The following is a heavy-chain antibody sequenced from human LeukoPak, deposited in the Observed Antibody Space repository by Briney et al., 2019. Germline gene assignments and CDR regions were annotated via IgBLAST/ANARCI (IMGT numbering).Heavy chain of an antibody. CDR3: AGLDYGGAFDI. Sequence: ASVKVSCKASGYTFTSYYMRWVRQAPGQGLEWMGIINPSGGSTSYAQKFQGRVTMTRDTSTSTVYMELSSLRSEDTAVYYCAGLDYGGAFDIWGQGTMVTVSS. CDR2: INPSGGST. D-gene: IGHD4-17*01. J-gene: IGHJ3*02. V-gene: IGHV1-46*01. CDR1: GYTFTSYY.